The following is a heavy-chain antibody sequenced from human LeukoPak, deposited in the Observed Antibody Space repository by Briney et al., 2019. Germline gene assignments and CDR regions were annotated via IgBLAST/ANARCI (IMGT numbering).Heavy chain of an antibody. Sequence: SETLSLTCTVSGGPISSSSCYWGWIRQPPGKGLEWIGSIYYSGSTYYNPSLKSRVTISVDTSKNQFSLKLSSVTAADTAVYYCARVLRKHSGLDAFDIWGQGTMVTVSS. V-gene: IGHV4-39*07. CDR3: ARVLRKHSGLDAFDI. D-gene: IGHD6-19*01. CDR2: IYYSGST. CDR1: GGPISSSSCY. J-gene: IGHJ3*02.